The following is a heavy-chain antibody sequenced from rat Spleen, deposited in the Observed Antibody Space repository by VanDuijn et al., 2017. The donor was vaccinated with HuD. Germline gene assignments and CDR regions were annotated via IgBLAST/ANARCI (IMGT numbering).Heavy chain of an antibody. J-gene: IGHJ2*01. CDR2: ISPSGGST. CDR3: AAGYWFD. D-gene: IGHD1-4*01. V-gene: IGHV5-19*01. Sequence: EVQMVESGGGLVQPGRSLKLSCAASGFTFSNYGMHWTRQAPTRGLEWVASISPSGGSTYYRDSVKGRFTISRDNAKSTLYLQMDSLRSEDTATYYCAAGYWFDWGQGVMVTVSS. CDR1: GFTFSNYG.